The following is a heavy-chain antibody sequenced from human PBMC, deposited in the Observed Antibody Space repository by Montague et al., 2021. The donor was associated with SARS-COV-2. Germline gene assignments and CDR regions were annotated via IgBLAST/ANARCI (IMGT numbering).Heavy chain of an antibody. CDR2: MYNSEIT. J-gene: IGHJ6*03. CDR1: GGPISSWHYY. D-gene: IGHD2/OR15-2a*01. CDR3: ARGSMTIFAHEYYDMDV. V-gene: IGHV4-31*03. Sequence: SQTLSLTCTVFGGPISSWHYYWTWIPRLPGKDLQWIGYMYNSEITFCNPSLKSRVDISIDTSKNQFSLKLSSVAAADTAVYYCARGSMTIFAHEYYDMDVWGKGTTVTVSS.